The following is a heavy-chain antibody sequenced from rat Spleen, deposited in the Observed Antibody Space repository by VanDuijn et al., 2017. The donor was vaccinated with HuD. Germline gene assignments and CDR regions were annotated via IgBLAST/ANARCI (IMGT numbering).Heavy chain of an antibody. CDR3: ARSEGVHYYLPFAD. J-gene: IGHJ3*01. V-gene: IGHV3-1*01. CDR1: DYSITSNY. Sequence: EVQLQESGPGLVKPSQSLSLTCSVTDYSITSNYWGWIRKFPGNKMEWMGFINYSGTTTYNPSLKSRISITKDTSKNQFFLQVNSVTTEDTATYYCARSEGVHYYLPFADWGQGTLVTISS. CDR2: INYSGTT. D-gene: IGHD1-1*01.